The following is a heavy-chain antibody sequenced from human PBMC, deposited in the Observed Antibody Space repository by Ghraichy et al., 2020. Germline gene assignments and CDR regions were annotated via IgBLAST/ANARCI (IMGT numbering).Heavy chain of an antibody. D-gene: IGHD2-15*01. V-gene: IGHV3-21*01. Sequence: GESLNISCAASGFTFISYDMNWVRQAPGKGLEWVSYISSSSSYIYYADSVEGRFTISRDNDKNSLFLQMNSLRAEDTAVYYCARDPGYCSGGRCFGDAFDFWGQGTMVTVSS. J-gene: IGHJ3*01. CDR2: ISSSSSYI. CDR3: ARDPGYCSGGRCFGDAFDF. CDR1: GFTFISYD.